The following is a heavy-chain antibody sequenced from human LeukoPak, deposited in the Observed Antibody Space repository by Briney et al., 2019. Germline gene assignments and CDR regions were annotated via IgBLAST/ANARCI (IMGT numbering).Heavy chain of an antibody. J-gene: IGHJ5*02. CDR1: GGSLSSYY. CDR3: ARHAECSVSYCTWFDP. D-gene: IGHD3-10*02. V-gene: IGHV4-59*08. Sequence: PSETLSLTCTVSGGSLSSYYWSWLRQPPGKGLEWIGYNYYSGSTNYNPSLKSQVTISVETSKNQFSLKLSSVTAADTAVYYCARHAECSVSYCTWFDPWGQGTLVTVSS. CDR2: NYYSGST.